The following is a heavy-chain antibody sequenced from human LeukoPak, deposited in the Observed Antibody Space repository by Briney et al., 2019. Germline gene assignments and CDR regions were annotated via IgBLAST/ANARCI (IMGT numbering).Heavy chain of an antibody. CDR2: IYPADSDT. V-gene: IGHV5-51*01. J-gene: IGHJ4*02. D-gene: IGHD7-27*01. Sequence: GESLKISCKGSGYTFTNHWIAWVRQMPGKGLEWMGIIYPADSDTRYSPSFQGQVTISADKSVRTAHLQWSSLKASDTAMYYCAFGASNWDQFDYWGQGTLVTVSS. CDR3: AFGASNWDQFDY. CDR1: GYTFTNHW.